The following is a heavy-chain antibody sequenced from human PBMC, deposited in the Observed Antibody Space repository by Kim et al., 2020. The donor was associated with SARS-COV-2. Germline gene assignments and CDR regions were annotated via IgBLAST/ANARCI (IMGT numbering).Heavy chain of an antibody. D-gene: IGHD1-26*01. CDR2: IYYSGST. CDR3: ARQGDSGSYWAYFDY. V-gene: IGHV4-39*01. J-gene: IGHJ4*02. Sequence: SETLSLTCTVSGGSISSSSYYWGWIHQPPGKGLEWIGSIYYSGSTYYNPSLKSRVTISVDTSKNQFSLKLSSVTAADTAVYYCARQGDSGSYWAYFDYWGQGTLVTVSS. CDR1: GGSISSSSYY.